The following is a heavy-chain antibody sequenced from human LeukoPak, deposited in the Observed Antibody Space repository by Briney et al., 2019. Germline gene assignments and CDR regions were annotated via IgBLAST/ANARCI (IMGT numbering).Heavy chain of an antibody. J-gene: IGHJ3*02. CDR2: INPNSGGT. Sequence: ASVKVSCKASRYTFTGYYMHWVRQAPGQGLEWMGWINPNSGGTNYAQKFQGRVTMTRDTSISTAYMELSRLRSDDTAVYYCARGVSARTPTDIWGQGTMVTVSS. D-gene: IGHD2-8*01. CDR1: RYTFTGYY. V-gene: IGHV1-2*02. CDR3: ARGVSARTPTDI.